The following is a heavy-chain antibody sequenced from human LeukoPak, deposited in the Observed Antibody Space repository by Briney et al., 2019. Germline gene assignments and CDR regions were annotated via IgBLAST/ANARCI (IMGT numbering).Heavy chain of an antibody. CDR2: ISGSGSST. J-gene: IGHJ4*02. D-gene: IGHD3-10*01. V-gene: IGHV3-23*01. Sequence: GGSLRLSCAASGFTFSTFAMSWVRQAPGKGLEWVSAISGSGSSTYYADSVKGRFTISRDNSKNTLFLQMNSLRAEDTAVYYCVGSGSYSTYNHAITLYYFDYWGQGTLVTVSS. CDR1: GFTFSTFA. CDR3: VGSGSYSTYNHAITLYYFDY.